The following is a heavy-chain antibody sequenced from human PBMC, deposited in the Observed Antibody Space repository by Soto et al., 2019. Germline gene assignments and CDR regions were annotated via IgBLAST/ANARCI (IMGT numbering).Heavy chain of an antibody. D-gene: IGHD6-13*01. J-gene: IGHJ4*02. Sequence: PGGSLRLSCAASGFTFNDYYMSWIRQAPGKGLEWVSYISTSGSTIYYADSVRGRFTISRDNAKSSLYLQMNTLRAEDTALYYCARHHFGFAAAPFDYWGQGTLVTVSS. CDR3: ARHHFGFAAAPFDY. V-gene: IGHV3-11*01. CDR1: GFTFNDYY. CDR2: ISTSGSTI.